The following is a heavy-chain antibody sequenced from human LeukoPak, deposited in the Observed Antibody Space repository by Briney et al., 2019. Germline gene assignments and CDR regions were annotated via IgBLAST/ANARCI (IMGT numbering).Heavy chain of an antibody. CDR2: IKQDGSAK. CDR3: ATSSNAPGNY. D-gene: IGHD2-2*01. J-gene: IGHJ4*02. V-gene: IGHV3-7*01. Sequence: GGFLRLSCAASGFTFNSYWMSWVRQAPGKGLEWVANIKQDGSAKYYVGSVKGRFTISRDNAKNSLYLQMNSLRAEDTAVYYCATSSNAPGNYWGQGTLVTVSS. CDR1: GFTFNSYW.